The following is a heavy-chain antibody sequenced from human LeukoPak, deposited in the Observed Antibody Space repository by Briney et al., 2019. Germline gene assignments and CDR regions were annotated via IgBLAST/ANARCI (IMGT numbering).Heavy chain of an antibody. J-gene: IGHJ5*02. CDR2: INHSGST. V-gene: IGHV4-34*01. CDR3: ARGLVRFSPGLRPIWFDP. Sequence: MASETLSLTCAVYGGSFSGYYWSWIRQPPGKGLEWIGEINHSGSTNYNPSLKSRVTISVDTSKNQFSLKLSSVTAADTAVYYCARGLVRFSPGLRPIWFDPWGQGTLVTVSS. CDR1: GGSFSGYY. D-gene: IGHD3-3*01.